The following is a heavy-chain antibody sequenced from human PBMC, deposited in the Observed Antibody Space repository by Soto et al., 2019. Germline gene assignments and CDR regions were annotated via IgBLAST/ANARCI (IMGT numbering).Heavy chain of an antibody. J-gene: IGHJ6*02. V-gene: IGHV5-51*01. CDR3: ARFKSLRTAGYYYGMDV. CDR1: GYSFTSYW. CDR2: IYPGDSDT. Sequence: GESLKISCKGSGYSFTSYWIGWVRQMPGKGLEWMGIIYPGDSDTRYSPSFQGQVTISADKSISTAYLQWSSLKASDTAMYYCARFKSLRTAGYYYGMDVWGQGTTVTVS. D-gene: IGHD6-25*01.